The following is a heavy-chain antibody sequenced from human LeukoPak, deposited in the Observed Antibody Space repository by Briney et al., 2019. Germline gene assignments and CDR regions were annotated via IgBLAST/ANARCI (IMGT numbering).Heavy chain of an antibody. J-gene: IGHJ4*02. CDR2: INWNGGRT. CDR3: ARDRADYYDSSGYYYVVYFDY. CDR1: GFTFDDYG. V-gene: IGHV3-20*04. D-gene: IGHD3-22*01. Sequence: GGSLRLSCAASGFTFDDYGMSWVRQAPGKGLEWVSGINWNGGRTGYADSVKGRFTISRDNAKNSLYLQMNSLRAEDTAVYYCARDRADYYDSSGYYYVVYFDYWGQGTLVTVSS.